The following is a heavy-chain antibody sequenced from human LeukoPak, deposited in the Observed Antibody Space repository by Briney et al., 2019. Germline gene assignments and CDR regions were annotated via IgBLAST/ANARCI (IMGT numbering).Heavy chain of an antibody. CDR3: ARAPGGSYDLDY. CDR1: GYTFTSYY. D-gene: IGHD1-26*01. CDR2: INPSGGST. V-gene: IGHV1-46*01. J-gene: IGHJ4*02. Sequence: ASVNVSCKASGYTFTSYYIHWVRQAPGQGLEWMGTINPSGGSTYYAQKLQGRVTMTRDTSTSTVYMELSSLRSEDTAVYYCARAPGGSYDLDYWGQGTLVTVSS.